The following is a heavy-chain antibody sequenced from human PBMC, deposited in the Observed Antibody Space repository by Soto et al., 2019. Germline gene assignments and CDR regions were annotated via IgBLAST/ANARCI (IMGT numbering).Heavy chain of an antibody. J-gene: IGHJ4*02. Sequence: ASVKVSCKASGYTFTSYGISWVRQAPGQGLEWMGWISAYNGNTNYAQKLQGRVTMTEDTSTDTAYMELSSLRSEDTAVYYCATDLYGSGSYYNVYWGQGTLVTVSS. D-gene: IGHD3-10*01. V-gene: IGHV1-18*01. CDR2: ISAYNGNT. CDR3: ATDLYGSGSYYNVY. CDR1: GYTFTSYG.